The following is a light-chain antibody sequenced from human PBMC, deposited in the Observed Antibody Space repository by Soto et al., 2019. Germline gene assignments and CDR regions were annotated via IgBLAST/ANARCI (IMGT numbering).Light chain of an antibody. Sequence: DVVMTQSPLSLPVTLGQPASISCRSSQSLVYSDGNTYLNWFQQRPGQAPRRLIHKVSNRGSGGPDRFSGSGAGPDFTRKISRVEADDVGVYYCMHVPQLPSTFGKGNKVEIQ. CDR2: KVS. J-gene: IGKJ1*01. CDR1: QSLVYSDGNTY. CDR3: MHVPQLPST. V-gene: IGKV2-30*01.